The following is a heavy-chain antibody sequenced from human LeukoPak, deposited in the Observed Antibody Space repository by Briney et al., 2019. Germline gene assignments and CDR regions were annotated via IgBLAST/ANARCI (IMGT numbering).Heavy chain of an antibody. D-gene: IGHD3-22*01. Sequence: GGSLRLSFAASRFTFDDYAMHWVRQAPGKGLEWVSGISWNSGSIGYADSVKGRFTISRDNAKNSLYLQMNSLRAEDTALYYCAKGLGDSSGYYAFDIWGQGTMVTVSS. V-gene: IGHV3-9*01. CDR1: RFTFDDYA. J-gene: IGHJ3*02. CDR3: AKGLGDSSGYYAFDI. CDR2: ISWNSGSI.